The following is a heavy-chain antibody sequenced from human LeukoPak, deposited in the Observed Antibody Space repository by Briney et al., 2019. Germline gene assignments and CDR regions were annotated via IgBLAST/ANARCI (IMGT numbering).Heavy chain of an antibody. J-gene: IGHJ4*02. CDR2: ISWNSGSI. V-gene: IGHV3-9*01. D-gene: IGHD1-20*01. CDR1: GFTFDDYA. Sequence: GGSLRLSCAASGFTFDDYAMHWVRQAPGKGLEWVSGISWNSGSIGYADSVKGRFTISRDNAKQSVYLQMKSLRDDDTAVYYCATISGVPEYWGQGTLVTVSS. CDR3: ATISGVPEY.